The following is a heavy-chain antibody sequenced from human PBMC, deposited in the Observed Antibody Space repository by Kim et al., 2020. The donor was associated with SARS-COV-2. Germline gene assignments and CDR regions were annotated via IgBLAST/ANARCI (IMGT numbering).Heavy chain of an antibody. D-gene: IGHD1-1*01. V-gene: IGHV7-4-1*02. CDR3: TSDLRDWNPGGY. Sequence: ASVKVSCKTSGYNFKSYALNWVRQAPGLGLEWMGWINANTGKPTYAQGFTGRFVFSLDTSVSTTYLEITSLKTEDTAVYYCTSDLRDWNPGGYWVQGTLV. CDR1: GYNFKSYA. J-gene: IGHJ4*02. CDR2: INANTGKP.